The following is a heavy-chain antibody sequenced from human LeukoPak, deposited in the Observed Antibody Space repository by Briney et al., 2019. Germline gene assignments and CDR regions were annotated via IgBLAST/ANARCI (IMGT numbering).Heavy chain of an antibody. Sequence: HPGGSLRLSCAASGFTFSIHGMNWVRQAPGKGLEWVGFIRSKAYGGTTEYAASVKGRFTISRDDSKSIAYLQMNSLKTEDTAVYYCTRPTLGYCSGGSCYLQPEYFQHWGQGTLVTVSS. CDR1: GFTFSIHG. V-gene: IGHV3-49*04. D-gene: IGHD2-15*01. J-gene: IGHJ1*01. CDR2: IRSKAYGGTT. CDR3: TRPTLGYCSGGSCYLQPEYFQH.